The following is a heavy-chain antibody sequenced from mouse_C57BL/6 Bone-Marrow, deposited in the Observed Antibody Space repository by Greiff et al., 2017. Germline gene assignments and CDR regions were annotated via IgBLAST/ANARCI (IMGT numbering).Heavy chain of an antibody. Sequence: QVHVKQPGAELVMPGASVKLSCKASGYTFTSYWMHWVKQRPGQGLEWIGEIDPSDSYTNYNQKFKGKSTLTVDKSSSTAYMQLSSLTSEDSAVYYCARLGDIRGSNPYYAMDYWGQGTSVTVSS. V-gene: IGHV1-69*01. CDR2: IDPSDSYT. J-gene: IGHJ4*01. CDR3: ARLGDIRGSNPYYAMDY. D-gene: IGHD1-1*01. CDR1: GYTFTSYW.